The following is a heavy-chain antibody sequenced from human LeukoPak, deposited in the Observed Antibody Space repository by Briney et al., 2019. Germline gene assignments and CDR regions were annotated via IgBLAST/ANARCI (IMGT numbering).Heavy chain of an antibody. Sequence: PGGSLRLSCAASGFTFDDYAMHWVRQAPGKGLEWVSGISWNSGSIGYADSVKGRFTISRDNAKNSLYLQMNSLRAEDTALYYCAKEAGDRATFDYWGQGTLVTVSS. J-gene: IGHJ4*02. CDR1: GFTFDDYA. CDR2: ISWNSGSI. V-gene: IGHV3-9*01. CDR3: AKEAGDRATFDY. D-gene: IGHD4-17*01.